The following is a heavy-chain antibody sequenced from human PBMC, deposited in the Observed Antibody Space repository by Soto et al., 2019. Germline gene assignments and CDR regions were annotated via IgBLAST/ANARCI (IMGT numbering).Heavy chain of an antibody. J-gene: IGHJ4*02. CDR1: GGYVISVGVH. V-gene: IGHV4-30-4*01. CDR3: ARAPVGLDTISYFDY. D-gene: IGHD3-3*01. Sequence: SHRYSVSGGYVISVGVHWTWLSRPPGKGLEWIGYIYNGGSTYYRPSLESRMHMSLDATRNHYSLRLTSVTAADTAVYFCARAPVGLDTISYFDYWGQGKLVTVSS. CDR2: IYNGGST.